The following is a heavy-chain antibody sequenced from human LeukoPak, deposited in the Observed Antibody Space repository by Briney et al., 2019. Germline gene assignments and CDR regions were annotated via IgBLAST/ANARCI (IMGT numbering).Heavy chain of an antibody. CDR3: VRDIDYYDSSGFGGGYYYYYYMDV. V-gene: IGHV1-2*06. CDR2: INPKSGGT. CDR1: GYTFIDYH. J-gene: IGHJ6*03. D-gene: IGHD3-22*01. Sequence: ASVKVSCKASGYTFIDYHLHWVRHAPGQGLEWMGRINPKSGGTNYAQKFQGRGTITRDKSISTAYMELSSLRSDDTAVYFCVRDIDYYDSSGFGGGYYYYYYMDVWGRGTTATVSS.